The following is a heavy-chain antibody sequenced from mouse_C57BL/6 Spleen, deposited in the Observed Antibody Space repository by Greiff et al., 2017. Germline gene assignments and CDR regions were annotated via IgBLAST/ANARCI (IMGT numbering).Heavy chain of an antibody. D-gene: IGHD4-1*01. J-gene: IGHJ3*01. CDR2: IYPGSGST. V-gene: IGHV1-55*01. CDR3: ASGTYGFAY. Sequence: QVQLQQPGAELVKPGASVKMSCKASGYTFTSYWITWVKQRPGQGLEWIGDIYPGSGSTNYNEKLKSKATLTVDTSSITAYMQLSSLTSEDSAVXYCASGTYGFAYGGQGTLVTVSA. CDR1: GYTFTSYW.